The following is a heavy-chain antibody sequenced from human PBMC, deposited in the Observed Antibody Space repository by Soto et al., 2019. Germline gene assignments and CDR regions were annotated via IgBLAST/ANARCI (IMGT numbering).Heavy chain of an antibody. J-gene: IGHJ6*02. CDR3: VRQGFGTLHGLVDV. D-gene: IGHD3-10*01. CDR2: IDNSGGT. Sequence: SQTLSLTCSGVSVSSSNHKWSWVRPAPGKGLEWIGYIDNSGGTSYNPSLRSRVTMSVGTSPNQFSLRLTSVTAADTAVYYCVRQGFGTLHGLVDVWGQGTTVTVSS. CDR1: SVSSSNHK. V-gene: IGHV4-59*08.